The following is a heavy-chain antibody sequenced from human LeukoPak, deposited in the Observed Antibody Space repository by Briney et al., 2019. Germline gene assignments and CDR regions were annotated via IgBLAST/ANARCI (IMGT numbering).Heavy chain of an antibody. Sequence: PSGTLSLTCTVSGGSISSYYWSWIRQPPGKGLEWIGYIYDSGRTNYNPSLKSRVLISVDVSKNHFSLLLSSVTAADTAVYYCARDALKFGAGRWLDPWGQGTLVTVSS. D-gene: IGHD3-16*01. CDR2: IYDSGRT. V-gene: IGHV4-59*01. J-gene: IGHJ5*02. CDR1: GGSISSYY. CDR3: ARDALKFGAGRWLDP.